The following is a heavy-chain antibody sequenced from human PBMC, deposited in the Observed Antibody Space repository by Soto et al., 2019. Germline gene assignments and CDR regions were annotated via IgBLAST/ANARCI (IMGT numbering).Heavy chain of an antibody. D-gene: IGHD6-19*01. CDR2: ISAYNGNT. Sequence: QVQLVQSGAEVKKPGASVKVSCKASGYTFTSYGISWVRQAPGQGLEWMGWISAYNGNTNYAQKLQGRVTMTTDTSTSTAYTELRSLRSDATAGYYGARVEWLVLFDYWGQVTLVIFAS. V-gene: IGHV1-18*01. CDR3: ARVEWLVLFDY. J-gene: IGHJ4*02. CDR1: GYTFTSYG.